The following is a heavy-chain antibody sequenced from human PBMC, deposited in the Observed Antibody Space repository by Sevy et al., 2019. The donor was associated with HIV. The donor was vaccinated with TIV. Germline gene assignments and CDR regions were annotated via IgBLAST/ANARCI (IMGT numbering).Heavy chain of an antibody. Sequence: ASVKVSCKASGGTFSSYAISWVRQAPGQGLEWMGGIIPIFGTANYAQKFQGRVTITADESTSTAYMELSSLRSEDTAGYYCGGRGGGYSSGWSRFDYWGQGTLVTVSS. CDR2: IIPIFGTA. D-gene: IGHD6-19*01. CDR3: GGRGGGYSSGWSRFDY. CDR1: GGTFSSYA. V-gene: IGHV1-69*13. J-gene: IGHJ4*02.